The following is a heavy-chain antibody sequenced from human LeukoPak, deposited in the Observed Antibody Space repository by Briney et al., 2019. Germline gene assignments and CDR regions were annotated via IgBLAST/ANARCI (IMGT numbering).Heavy chain of an antibody. Sequence: PSETLSLTCTVSGGSISSYYWSWVRQPPGKGLEWIGYIYYSGSTNYNPSLKSRVTISVDTSKNQFSLKLSSVTAADTAVYYCARVLRIPLNYYYMDVWGKGTTVTVSS. CDR2: IYYSGST. D-gene: IGHD2-15*01. CDR3: ARVLRIPLNYYYMDV. V-gene: IGHV4-59*01. J-gene: IGHJ6*03. CDR1: GGSISSYY.